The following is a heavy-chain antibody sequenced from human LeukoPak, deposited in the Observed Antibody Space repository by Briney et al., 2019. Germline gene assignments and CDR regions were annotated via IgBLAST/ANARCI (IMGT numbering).Heavy chain of an antibody. D-gene: IGHD4-17*01. CDR2: IRYDGSNK. J-gene: IGHJ6*03. Sequence: PGGSLRLSCAASGFTFSSYGMCWDRQAPGKGLEWVAFIRYDGSNKYYADSVKGRFTISRDNSKNTLYLQMNSLRAEDTAVYYCAKAVTMTTPKATYYYYMDVWGKGTTVTISS. V-gene: IGHV3-30*02. CDR1: GFTFSSYG. CDR3: AKAVTMTTPKATYYYYMDV.